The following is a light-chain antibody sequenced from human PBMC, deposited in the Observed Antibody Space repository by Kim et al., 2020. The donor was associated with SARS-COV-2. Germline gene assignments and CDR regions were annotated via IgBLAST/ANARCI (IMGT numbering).Light chain of an antibody. J-gene: IGKJ1*01. Sequence: EIVMTQSPATLSVSPGERATLSCRASQSVSSNLVWYQQKPGQPPSLLIYGASARATGVPARFSGSGSGTEFTLTISSLQSEDFAFYYCQQYNKWPRTFGQGTKVDIK. CDR3: QQYNKWPRT. V-gene: IGKV3-15*01. CDR2: GAS. CDR1: QSVSSN.